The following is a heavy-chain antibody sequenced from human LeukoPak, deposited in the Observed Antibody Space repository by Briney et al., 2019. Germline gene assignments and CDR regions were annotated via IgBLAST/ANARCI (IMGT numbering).Heavy chain of an antibody. CDR2: ISSSSSTK. Sequence: GGSLRLSCAASGFTFSRYSMNWVRQAPGRGLEWVSYISSSSSTKYYAGSVKGRFTISRDNAKNSLYLQMNSLRDEDTAVYYCARDYYDSNGYFPWGQGTLVTVSS. V-gene: IGHV3-48*02. J-gene: IGHJ5*02. CDR1: GFTFSRYS. D-gene: IGHD3-22*01. CDR3: ARDYYDSNGYFP.